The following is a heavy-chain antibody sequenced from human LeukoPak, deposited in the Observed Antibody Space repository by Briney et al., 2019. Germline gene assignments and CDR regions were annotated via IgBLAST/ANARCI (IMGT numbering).Heavy chain of an antibody. CDR1: GYTFTGYY. CDR2: INPNSGGT. CDR3: ASLGDPAGTVDY. J-gene: IGHJ4*02. D-gene: IGHD6-19*01. V-gene: IGHV1-2*02. Sequence: ASVKVSCKASGYTFTGYYMHWVRQAPGQGLEWMGWINPNSGGTNYAQTFQGRVTMTRDTSISTAYMELSRLRSDDTAVYYCASLGDPAGTVDYWGQGTLVTVSS.